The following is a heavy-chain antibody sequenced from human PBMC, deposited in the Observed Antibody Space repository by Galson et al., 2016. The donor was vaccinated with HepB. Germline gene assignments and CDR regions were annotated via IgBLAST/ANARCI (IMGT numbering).Heavy chain of an antibody. V-gene: IGHV3-9*01. CDR3: GKGPYSVSHTSIDY. D-gene: IGHD4-11*01. CDR2: ISWNSADI. Sequence: SLRLSCAASGFIFNDYAMHWVRQAPGKGLEWVSSISWNSADIGYADSVKGRFTVSRDNSKNSLYLQMNSLRAEDTAFYYCGKGPYSVSHTSIDYWSQGTLVTVSS. J-gene: IGHJ4*02. CDR1: GFIFNDYA.